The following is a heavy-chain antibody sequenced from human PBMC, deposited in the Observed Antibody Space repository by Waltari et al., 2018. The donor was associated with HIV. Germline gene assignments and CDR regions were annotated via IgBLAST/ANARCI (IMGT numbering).Heavy chain of an antibody. CDR1: GFTFSSYS. CDR2: ISSSSSYI. V-gene: IGHV3-21*01. J-gene: IGHJ6*02. Sequence: EVQLVESGGGLVKPGGSLRLSCAASGFTFSSYSMNWVRQAPGKGLEWVSSISSSSSYIYYADSVKGRFTISRDNAKNSLYLQMNSLRAEDTAVYYCARDLLWGVVVPAAMLSYGMDVWGQGTTVTVSS. CDR3: ARDLLWGVVVPAAMLSYGMDV. D-gene: IGHD2-2*01.